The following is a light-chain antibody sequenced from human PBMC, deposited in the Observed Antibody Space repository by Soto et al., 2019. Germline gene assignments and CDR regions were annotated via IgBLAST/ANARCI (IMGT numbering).Light chain of an antibody. Sequence: EIVLTQSPVTLSVSPGGRATLSCRASQSISDTLAWYQQRPGQAPRLLIYGASSRATGIPDRFSGSGSGTEFTLTISRLEPEDFAVYYCQQYGSSSWTFGQGTKVDIK. J-gene: IGKJ1*01. CDR2: GAS. CDR3: QQYGSSSWT. CDR1: QSISDT. V-gene: IGKV3-20*01.